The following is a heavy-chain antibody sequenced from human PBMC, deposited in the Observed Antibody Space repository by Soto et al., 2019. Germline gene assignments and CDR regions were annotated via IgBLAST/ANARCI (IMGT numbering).Heavy chain of an antibody. V-gene: IGHV3-7*01. CDR2: IKQDGSEK. CDR1: GFTFSSYW. J-gene: IGHJ5*02. D-gene: IGHD3-3*01. CDR3: AREYDGFLISWSDP. Sequence: GGSLRLSCASSGFTFSSYWMSWVRQAPGKGLEWVANIKQDGSEKYYVDSVKGRFTISRDNAKNSLYLQMNSLRAEDTAVYYCAREYDGFLISWSDPWGQGTLVTVSS.